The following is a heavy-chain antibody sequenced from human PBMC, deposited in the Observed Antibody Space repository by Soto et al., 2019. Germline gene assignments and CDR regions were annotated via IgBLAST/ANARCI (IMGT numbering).Heavy chain of an antibody. V-gene: IGHV4-31*03. CDR2: IYYSGST. D-gene: IGHD2-21*01. Sequence: SETLSLTCTVSGDSIRSSRYYWSWIRHHPGKGLEWIGYIYYSGSTYYNPSLKSRVTISVDTSKNQLSLKLSSVTAADTAVYYCAASCVGCGGFNYYGMDVWGQGTKVT. CDR3: AASCVGCGGFNYYGMDV. J-gene: IGHJ6*02. CDR1: GDSIRSSRYY.